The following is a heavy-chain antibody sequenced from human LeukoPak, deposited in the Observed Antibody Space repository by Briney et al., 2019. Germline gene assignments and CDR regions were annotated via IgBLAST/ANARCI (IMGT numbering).Heavy chain of an antibody. D-gene: IGHD3-22*01. CDR1: GGSISSGDYY. CDR3: ARADYDSSGYYIDDY. Sequence: TSETLSLTCTVSGGSISSGDYYWSWIRQPPGKGLEWIGYIYYSGSTYYNPSLKSRVTISVDTSKNRFSLKLSSVTAADTAVYYCARADYDSSGYYIDDYWGQGTLVTVSS. J-gene: IGHJ4*02. V-gene: IGHV4-30-4*08. CDR2: IYYSGST.